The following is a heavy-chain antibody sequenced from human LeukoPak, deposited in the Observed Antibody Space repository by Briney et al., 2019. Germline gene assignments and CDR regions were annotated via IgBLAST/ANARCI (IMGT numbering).Heavy chain of an antibody. J-gene: IGHJ4*02. CDR3: ARGGPITGEDY. V-gene: IGHV4-31*03. D-gene: IGHD4-17*01. CDR2: IYYSGST. CDR1: GGSISSGGYY. Sequence: PSETLSLTCTVSGGSISSGGYYWSWIRQHPGTGLEWIGYIYYSGSTYYNPSLKSRVTISVDTSKNQFSLKLSSVTAADTAVYYCARGGPITGEDYWGQGTLVTVSS.